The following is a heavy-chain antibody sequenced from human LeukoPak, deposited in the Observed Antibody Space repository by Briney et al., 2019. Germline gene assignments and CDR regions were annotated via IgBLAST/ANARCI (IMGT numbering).Heavy chain of an antibody. V-gene: IGHV3-21*01. Sequence: GGSLRLSCTASGFRFSNYWMSWVRQAPGKGLEWVSSISSSSSYIYYADSVKGRFTISRDNAKNSLYLQMNSLRAEDTAVYHCARDRLLEDRDYSYYYYMDVWGKGTTVTVSS. CDR2: ISSSSSYI. J-gene: IGHJ6*03. CDR3: ARDRLLEDRDYSYYYYMDV. CDR1: GFRFSNYW. D-gene: IGHD1-1*01.